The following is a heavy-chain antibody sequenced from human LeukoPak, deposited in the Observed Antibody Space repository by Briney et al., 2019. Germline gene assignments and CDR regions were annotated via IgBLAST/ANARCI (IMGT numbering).Heavy chain of an antibody. D-gene: IGHD5-18*01. CDR2: IIPIFGTA. Sequence: SVKVSCKASGGTFSSYAISWVRQAPGQGLEWMGGIIPIFGTANYAQKFQGRVTITADESTSTAYMELSSLRSEDTAVYYCARAFKDTAMVTFSFTYWGQGTLITVSS. J-gene: IGHJ4*02. V-gene: IGHV1-69*13. CDR3: ARAFKDTAMVTFSFTY. CDR1: GGTFSSYA.